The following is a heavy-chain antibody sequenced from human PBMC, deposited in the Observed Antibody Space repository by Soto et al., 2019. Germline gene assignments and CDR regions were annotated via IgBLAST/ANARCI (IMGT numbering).Heavy chain of an antibody. J-gene: IGHJ4*02. CDR2: IYYSGST. CDR1: GGSISSSSYY. V-gene: IGHV4-39*01. CDR3: ASTYSSGWLGIDY. D-gene: IGHD6-19*01. Sequence: QLQLQESGPGLVKPSETLSLTCTVSGGSISSSSYYWGWIRQPPGKGLEWIGSIYYSGSTYYNPSLKSRVTISVDTSKNQCSLKLSSVTAADTALYYCASTYSSGWLGIDYWGQGTLVTVSS.